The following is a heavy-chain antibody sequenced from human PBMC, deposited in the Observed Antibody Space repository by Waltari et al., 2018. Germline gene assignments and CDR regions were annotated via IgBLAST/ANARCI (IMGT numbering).Heavy chain of an antibody. CDR1: EFTFGDYA. J-gene: IGHJ5*02. CDR2: IKSELYGGTT. D-gene: IGHD2-2*01. V-gene: IGHV3-49*04. Sequence: EVQLVESGGGLVQPGRSLRLSCTPSEFTFGDYAVSWVRQAPGKWLEWVGFIKSELYGGTTKYAASVKGRFIMSRDDSKNTAYLQMNSLKTEDTAMYYCTRGYCSSDSCYHSSWGQGTLVTVSS. CDR3: TRGYCSSDSCYHSS.